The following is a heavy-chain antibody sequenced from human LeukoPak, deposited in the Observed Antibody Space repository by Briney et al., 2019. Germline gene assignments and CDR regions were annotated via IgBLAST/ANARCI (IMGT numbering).Heavy chain of an antibody. V-gene: IGHV1-69*04. CDR3: ARDGDSSGYSTNLDP. Sequence: RGASVKVSCKASGGTFSSYAISWVRQAPGQGLEWMGRIIPILGIANYAQKFQGRVTITADKSTSTAYMELSSLRSEDTAVYYCARDGDSSGYSTNLDPWGQGTLVTVSS. CDR1: GGTFSSYA. J-gene: IGHJ5*02. D-gene: IGHD3-22*01. CDR2: IIPILGIA.